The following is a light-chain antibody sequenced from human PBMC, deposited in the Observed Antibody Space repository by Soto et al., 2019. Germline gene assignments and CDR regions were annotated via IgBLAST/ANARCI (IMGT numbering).Light chain of an antibody. CDR1: SSDVGGYHY. V-gene: IGLV2-14*03. Sequence: QSDLNPPASGNGSPGGGMSISCKDSSSDVGGYHYVSWYQQPPGKAPKLIIYQVSHRPSGVSDRFSGSKSGNTASLTISGLQGEDEATYYCSSFTSTHTYVFGTGTKVTVL. CDR2: QVS. CDR3: SSFTSTHTYV. J-gene: IGLJ1*01.